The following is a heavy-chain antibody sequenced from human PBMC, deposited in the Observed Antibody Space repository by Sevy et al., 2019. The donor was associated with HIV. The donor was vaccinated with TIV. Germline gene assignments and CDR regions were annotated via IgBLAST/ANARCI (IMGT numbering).Heavy chain of an antibody. J-gene: IGHJ6*02. D-gene: IGHD2-2*01. Sequence: GGSPRLSCAASGFTFSSYSMNWVRQAPGKGLEWVSSISSSSSYIYYADSVKGRFTISRDNAKNSLYLQMNSLRAEDTAVYYCARIGYCSSTSCYYYYGMDVWGQGTTVTVSS. CDR2: ISSSSSYI. CDR1: GFTFSSYS. V-gene: IGHV3-21*01. CDR3: ARIGYCSSTSCYYYYGMDV.